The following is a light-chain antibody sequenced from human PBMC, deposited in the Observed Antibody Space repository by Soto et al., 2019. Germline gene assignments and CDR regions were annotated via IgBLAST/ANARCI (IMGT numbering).Light chain of an antibody. J-gene: IGKJ3*01. CDR1: QSIRSW. V-gene: IGKV1-5*03. Sequence: DIQMTQSPSTLSASVGDRVTITCRASQSIRSWLAWYQQKPGKAPKLLISKASNLESGVPSRFSGSGSGTEFTLTISSLQPDDFATYYCQQYNSDSLLTFGPGTKVDIK. CDR2: KAS. CDR3: QQYNSDSLLT.